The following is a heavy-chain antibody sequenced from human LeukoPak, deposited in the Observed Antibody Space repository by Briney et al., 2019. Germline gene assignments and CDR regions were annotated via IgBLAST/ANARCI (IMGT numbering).Heavy chain of an antibody. J-gene: IGHJ5*02. CDR1: GGTFSSHA. D-gene: IGHD2-15*01. V-gene: IGHV1-69*04. Sequence: SVKVSCKASGGTFSSHAISWVRQAPGQGLEWMGRIIPIFGIANYAQKFQGRVTITADKSTSTAYMELSSLRSEDTAVYYCASDSSGGSSKWFDPWGQGTLVTVSS. CDR3: ASDSSGGSSKWFDP. CDR2: IIPIFGIA.